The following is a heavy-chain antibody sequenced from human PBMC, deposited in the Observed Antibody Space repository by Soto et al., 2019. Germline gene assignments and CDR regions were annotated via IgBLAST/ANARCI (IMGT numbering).Heavy chain of an antibody. V-gene: IGHV3-48*03. D-gene: IGHD2-15*01. CDR1: GFTFSSYE. J-gene: IGHJ3*02. CDR3: ARVSIKLPAGNDAFDI. Sequence: RLSCAASGFTFSSYEMNWVRQAPGKGLEWVSYISSSGSTIYYADSVKGRFTISRDNAKNSLYLQMNSLRAEDTAVYYCARVSIKLPAGNDAFDIWGQGTMVTVSS. CDR2: ISSSGSTI.